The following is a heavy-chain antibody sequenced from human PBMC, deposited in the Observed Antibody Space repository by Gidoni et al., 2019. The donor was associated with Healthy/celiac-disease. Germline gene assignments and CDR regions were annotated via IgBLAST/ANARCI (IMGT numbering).Heavy chain of an antibody. CDR1: GFTFSSYG. Sequence: SCAASGFTFSSYGMHWVRQAPGKGLEWVSVIWYDGSNKYYADSVKGRFTISRDNSKNTLYLQMNSMRAEDTAVYYCARDKVAALDYWGQGTLVTVSS. D-gene: IGHD2-15*01. J-gene: IGHJ4*02. V-gene: IGHV3-33*01. CDR2: IWYDGSNK. CDR3: ARDKVAALDY.